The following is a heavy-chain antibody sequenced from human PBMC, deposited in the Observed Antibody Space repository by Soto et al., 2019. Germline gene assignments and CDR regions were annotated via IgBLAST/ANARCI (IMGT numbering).Heavy chain of an antibody. Sequence: SETLSLTCAVYGGSFSGYYWSWLRQPPGKGLEWIGEINHSGSPNYNPSLKSRVTISVDTSKNQFSLKMTSVTAADTAVYYSATANWSHHYFVHWGQGTLVTVSS. J-gene: IGHJ4*02. D-gene: IGHD1-1*01. V-gene: IGHV4-34*01. CDR2: INHSGSP. CDR3: ATANWSHHYFVH. CDR1: GGSFSGYY.